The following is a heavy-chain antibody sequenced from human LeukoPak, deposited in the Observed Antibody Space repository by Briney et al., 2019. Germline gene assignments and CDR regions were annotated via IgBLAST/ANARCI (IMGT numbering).Heavy chain of an antibody. J-gene: IGHJ6*02. V-gene: IGHV4-34*01. CDR1: GGSFSGYY. Sequence: TSETLSLTRAVYGGSFSGYYWSWIRQPPGKGLEWIGEINHSGSTNYNPSLKSRVTISVDTSKNQFSLKLSSVTAADTAVYYCARALPDASLDVWGQGTTVTVSS. CDR3: ARALPDASLDV. CDR2: INHSGST. D-gene: IGHD2-2*01.